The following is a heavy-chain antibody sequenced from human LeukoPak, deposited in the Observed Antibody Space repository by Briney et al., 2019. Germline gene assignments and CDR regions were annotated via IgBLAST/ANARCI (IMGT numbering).Heavy chain of an antibody. J-gene: IGHJ6*02. Sequence: GGSLRLSCAASGFTFSNAWMSWVRQAPGKGLEWVGRIKSKTDGGTTDYAAPVQGRFTISRDDSKNTVYPQMNSLKTEDTAVYYCTLLWFGETYYGMDVWGQGTTVTVSS. V-gene: IGHV3-15*01. CDR1: GFTFSNAW. CDR3: TLLWFGETYYGMDV. CDR2: IKSKTDGGTT. D-gene: IGHD3-10*01.